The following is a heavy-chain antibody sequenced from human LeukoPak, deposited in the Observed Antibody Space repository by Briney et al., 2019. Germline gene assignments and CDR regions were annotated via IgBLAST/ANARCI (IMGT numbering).Heavy chain of an antibody. CDR2: IWYDGSNK. D-gene: IGHD2-2*01. J-gene: IGHJ4*02. Sequence: GGSLRLSWAASGFTFSSYGMHWVRQAPGKGLEWVAVIWYDGSNKYYADSVKGRFTISRDNSKNTLYLQMNSLRAEDTAVYYCAKGLAPIVVVVPAPGFDYWGQGTLVTVSS. CDR1: GFTFSSYG. V-gene: IGHV3-33*06. CDR3: AKGLAPIVVVVPAPGFDY.